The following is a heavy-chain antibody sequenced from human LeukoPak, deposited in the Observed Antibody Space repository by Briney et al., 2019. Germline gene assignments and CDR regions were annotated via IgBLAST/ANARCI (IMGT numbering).Heavy chain of an antibody. CDR2: ISGGGSVT. J-gene: IGHJ4*02. Sequence: GGSLRLSCAASGFTFSNYAMSWVRQAPGKGLEWVSSISGGGSVTYYAESLKGRLTLSRDNSKNTLYLQMNSLRAEDTAVYYCAKIMGSRHCWGQGTLVTVSS. D-gene: IGHD3-10*01. CDR1: GFTFSNYA. V-gene: IGHV3-23*01. CDR3: AKIMGSRHC.